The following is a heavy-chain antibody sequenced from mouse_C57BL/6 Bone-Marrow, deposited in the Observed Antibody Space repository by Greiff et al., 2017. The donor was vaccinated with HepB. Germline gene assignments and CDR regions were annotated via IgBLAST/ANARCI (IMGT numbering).Heavy chain of an antibody. D-gene: IGHD1-1*01. CDR1: GYTFTSYW. J-gene: IGHJ4*01. CDR3: ARLRSSYGDY. CDR2: IDPSDSYT. Sequence: VKLQQPGAELVMPGASVKLSCKASGYTFTSYWMHWVKQRPGQGLEWIGEIDPSDSYTNYNQKFKGKSTLTVDKSSSTAYMQLSSLTSEDSAVYYCARLRSSYGDYWGQGTSVTVSS. V-gene: IGHV1-69*01.